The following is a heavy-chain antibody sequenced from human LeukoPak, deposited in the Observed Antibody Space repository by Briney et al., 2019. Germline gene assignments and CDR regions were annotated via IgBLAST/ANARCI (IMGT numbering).Heavy chain of an antibody. J-gene: IGHJ6*03. CDR2: ISGSGGST. D-gene: IGHD3-10*01. Sequence: PGGSLRLSCAASGFTFSSYAMSWVRQAPGKGLEWVSAISGSGGSTYYADSVKGRFTISRDNSKNTMYLEMNSLAPEDTAVYYCAKDDSGSTNLRFYNYYMDVWGKGTTVTVSS. V-gene: IGHV3-23*01. CDR3: AKDDSGSTNLRFYNYYMDV. CDR1: GFTFSSYA.